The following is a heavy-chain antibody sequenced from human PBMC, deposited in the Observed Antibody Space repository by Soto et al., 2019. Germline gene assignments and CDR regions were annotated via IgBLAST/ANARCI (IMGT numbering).Heavy chain of an antibody. CDR1: GYSISSGYY. J-gene: IGHJ4*02. CDR3: ARDPWGYPGPGFDY. CDR2: IYHSGST. V-gene: IGHV4-38-2*02. D-gene: IGHD5-18*01. Sequence: SETLSLTCAVSGYSISSGYYWGWIRQPPGKGLEWIGSIYHSGSTYYNPSLKSRVTISVDTSKNQFSLKLSSVTAADTAVYYCARDPWGYPGPGFDYWGQGTLVTVSS.